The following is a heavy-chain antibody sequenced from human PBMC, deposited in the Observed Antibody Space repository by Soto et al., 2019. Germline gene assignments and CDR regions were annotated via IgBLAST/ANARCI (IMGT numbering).Heavy chain of an antibody. V-gene: IGHV3-30*18. D-gene: IGHD4-17*01. CDR1: GFTFSTFG. J-gene: IGHJ6*02. Sequence: QLVESGGGVVPPGASLRLSCAASGFTFSTFGMHWVRQTPGKGLEWVAVISYDGNNKVNADSVKGRFTISRDNFKNTVDLVMNNLKVDDTAVYYCAKDLQAYGDYDYYCYGLDVWGQGATVSVSS. CDR2: ISYDGNNK. CDR3: AKDLQAYGDYDYYCYGLDV.